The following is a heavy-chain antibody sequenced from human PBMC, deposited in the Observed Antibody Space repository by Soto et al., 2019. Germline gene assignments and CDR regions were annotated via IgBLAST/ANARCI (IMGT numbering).Heavy chain of an antibody. J-gene: IGHJ6*02. CDR1: GGTFSSYA. CDR2: IIPIFGTA. D-gene: IGHD3-10*01. Sequence: GASVKVSCKASGGTFSSYAISWVRQAPGQGLEWMGGIIPIFGTANYAQKFQGRVTITADESTSTAYMELSSLRSEDTAVYYCARDPEYYGSAPAAGMDVWGQGTTVPVSS. CDR3: ARDPEYYGSAPAAGMDV. V-gene: IGHV1-69*13.